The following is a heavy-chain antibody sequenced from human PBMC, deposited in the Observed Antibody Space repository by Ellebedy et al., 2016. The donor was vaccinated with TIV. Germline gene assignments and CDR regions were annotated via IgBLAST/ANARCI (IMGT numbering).Heavy chain of an antibody. CDR3: TRGQRLDDY. CDR1: GYTFTSYG. Sequence: AASVKVSCKASGYTFTSYGISWVRQAPGQGLEWMGWISAYNGNTNYAQKLQGRVTMTTVTSTSTAYMELRSLKSDDTAVYFCTRGQRLDDYWGQGTLVTVSS. V-gene: IGHV1-18*04. CDR2: ISAYNGNT. J-gene: IGHJ4*02. D-gene: IGHD5-12*01.